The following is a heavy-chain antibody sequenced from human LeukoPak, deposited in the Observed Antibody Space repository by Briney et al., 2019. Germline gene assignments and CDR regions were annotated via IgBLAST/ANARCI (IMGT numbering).Heavy chain of an antibody. CDR1: GGSISSCY. V-gene: IGHV4-59*01. Sequence: PSETLSLTCTVSGGSISSCYWSWIRQPPGKGLEWIGYIYYSGSTNYNPSLKSRVTISVDTSKNQFSLKLSSVTAADTAVYYCAREGNEGGYYFDYWGQGTLVTVSS. CDR2: IYYSGST. CDR3: AREGNEGGYYFDY. J-gene: IGHJ4*02. D-gene: IGHD1-1*01.